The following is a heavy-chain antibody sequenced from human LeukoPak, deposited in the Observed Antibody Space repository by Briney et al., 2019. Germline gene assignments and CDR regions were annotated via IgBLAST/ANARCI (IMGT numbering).Heavy chain of an antibody. V-gene: IGHV1-8*01. D-gene: IGHD3-9*01. J-gene: IGHJ6*03. CDR2: MNPSSGNT. CDR3: ARFDLQNYYMDV. CDR1: GYTFTSYD. Sequence: ASVKVSCKASGYTFTSYDINWVRQATGQGLEWMGWMNPSSGNTGYAQKFQGRVTMTRNTSISTAYMELSSLRSEDTAVYYCARFDLQNYYMDVWGKGTTVTVSS.